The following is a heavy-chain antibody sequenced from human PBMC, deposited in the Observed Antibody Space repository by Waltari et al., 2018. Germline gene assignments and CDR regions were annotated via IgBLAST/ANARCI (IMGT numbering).Heavy chain of an antibody. CDR3: ADVGITATDS. Sequence: EGQLVESGGGLVQTGGSLRLSCTASESTFSDHYMDWVRQAPGKGLWGIGQIKSEAANYFTSHAASVKGRFTISRDDSKNSLYLQMNDLKTEDTARYYCADVGITATDSWGPGTVVTVSS. CDR1: ESTFSDHY. D-gene: IGHD1-26*01. CDR2: IKSEAANYFT. V-gene: IGHV3-72*01. J-gene: IGHJ4*02.